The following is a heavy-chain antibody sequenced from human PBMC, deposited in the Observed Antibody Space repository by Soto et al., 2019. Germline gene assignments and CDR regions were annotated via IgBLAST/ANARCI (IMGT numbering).Heavy chain of an antibody. D-gene: IGHD5-12*01. CDR2: IYYSGST. CDR1: GGSISSSSYY. J-gene: IGHJ4*02. CDR3: ARDKGGYDSDY. Sequence: PSETLSLTCTVSGGSISSSSYYWGWIRQHPGKGLEWIGYIYYSGSTNYNPSLKSRVTISVDTSKNQFSLKLSSVTAADTAVYYCARDKGGYDSDYWGQGTLVTVSS. V-gene: IGHV4-61*01.